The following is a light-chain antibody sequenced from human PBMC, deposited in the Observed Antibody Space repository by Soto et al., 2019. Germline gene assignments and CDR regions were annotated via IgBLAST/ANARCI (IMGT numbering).Light chain of an antibody. V-gene: IGKV3-15*01. CDR3: HQYNGWPRT. CDR1: QSVSSD. J-gene: IGKJ1*01. Sequence: EIVMTQSPATLSVSPGERATLSCRASQSVSSDLAWYHQKPGQAPRLLIYGASTRATGIPARFSGGGSGTEFTLTITSLQSEDFAVYYCHQYNGWPRTFGQGTKVDIK. CDR2: GAS.